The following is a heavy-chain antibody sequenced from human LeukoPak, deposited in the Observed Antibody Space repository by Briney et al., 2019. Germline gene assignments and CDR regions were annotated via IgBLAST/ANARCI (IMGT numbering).Heavy chain of an antibody. D-gene: IGHD2-2*01. CDR2: MNPNSGNT. CDR3: ARSRYVQLLFWVMAPSYYYMDV. Sequence: GASVKVSCKASGYTFTSYDINWVRQATGQGLEWMGWMNPNSGNTGYAQKFQGRVTMTRNTSISTAYMELSSLRSEDTAVYYCARSRYVQLLFWVMAPSYYYMDVWGKGTTVTISS. J-gene: IGHJ6*03. CDR1: GYTFTSYD. V-gene: IGHV1-8*01.